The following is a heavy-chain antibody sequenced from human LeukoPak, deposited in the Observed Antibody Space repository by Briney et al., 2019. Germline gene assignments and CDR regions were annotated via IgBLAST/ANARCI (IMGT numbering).Heavy chain of an antibody. D-gene: IGHD2-2*01. Sequence: ASVKVSCKASGYTFTSYGISWVRQAPGQGLEWMGWISAYSGNTNYAQKLQGRVTMTTDTSTSTAYMELRSLRSDDTAVYFCARSGHCSGTKCYGEGIDFWGQGTLVTVSS. J-gene: IGHJ4*02. CDR2: ISAYSGNT. CDR1: GYTFTSYG. V-gene: IGHV1-18*01. CDR3: ARSGHCSGTKCYGEGIDF.